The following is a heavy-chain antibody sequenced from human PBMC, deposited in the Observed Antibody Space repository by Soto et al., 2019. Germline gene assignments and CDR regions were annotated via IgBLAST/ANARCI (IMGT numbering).Heavy chain of an antibody. D-gene: IGHD4-4*01. CDR3: ARRSNHFDY. V-gene: IGHV3-74*01. J-gene: IGHJ4*02. CDR2: INSDGNST. Sequence: EVQLVESGGGLVQPGGSLRLSCAASGFTFSPFWMHWVRQVPGKGPVWVSRINSDGNSTSYADSVKGRFTISRDNAKNTLYLEINRLRAEDTAVYYCARRSNHFDYWGQGTLVTVSS. CDR1: GFTFSPFW.